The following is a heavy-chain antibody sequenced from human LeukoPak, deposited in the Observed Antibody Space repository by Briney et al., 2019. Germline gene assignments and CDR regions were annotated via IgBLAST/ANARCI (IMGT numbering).Heavy chain of an antibody. J-gene: IGHJ6*03. CDR2: IYYTGST. V-gene: IGHV4-59*08. D-gene: IGHD2-2*01. CDR3: ARGRDIVVPAAAFPYFYYYFMDV. CDR1: GDSISSYY. Sequence: SETLSLTCTVSGDSISSYYWSWIRQPPGKGREWIGYIYYTGSTNYNPSLKSRVTISVDASKNQFSLKLRSVTAADTAVYYCARGRDIVVPAAAFPYFYYYFMDVWGKGTTVTVSS.